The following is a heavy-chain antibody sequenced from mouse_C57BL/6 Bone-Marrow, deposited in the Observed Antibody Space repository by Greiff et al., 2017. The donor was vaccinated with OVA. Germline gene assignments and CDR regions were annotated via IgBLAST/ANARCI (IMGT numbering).Heavy chain of an antibody. D-gene: IGHD2-4*01. CDR3: ARRGRLRPWFAY. V-gene: IGHV5-12*01. Sequence: EVNVVESGGGLVQPGGSLKLSCAASGFTFSDYYMYWVRQTPEKRLEWVAYISHGGGSTYYPDTVKGRFTLSRDNAKNTLYLQMSRLKSEDTAMYYCARRGRLRPWFAYWGQGTLVTVSA. CDR2: ISHGGGST. CDR1: GFTFSDYY. J-gene: IGHJ3*01.